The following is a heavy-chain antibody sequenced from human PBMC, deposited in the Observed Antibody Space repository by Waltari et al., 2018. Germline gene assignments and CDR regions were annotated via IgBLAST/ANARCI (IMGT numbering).Heavy chain of an antibody. V-gene: IGHV3-72*01. CDR3: ARGYCVSNSCYCGDS. CDR1: GFSFSDHY. Sequence: EVQLVESGGGLVQPGGSLRLSCAASGFSFSDHYMDWVRQAPGKGLEVVARIRDKAKSYTLEYAASVKGRFIISRDDSMNSLYLQMNNLKTEDTAMYFCARGYCVSNSCYCGDSWGQGTLVTVSS. J-gene: IGHJ4*02. CDR2: IRDKAKSYTL. D-gene: IGHD2-2*01.